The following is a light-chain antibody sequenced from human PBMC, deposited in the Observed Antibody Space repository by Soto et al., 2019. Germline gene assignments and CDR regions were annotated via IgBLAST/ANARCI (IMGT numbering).Light chain of an antibody. CDR1: QSVSSN. CDR3: QQYNNWPPLT. V-gene: IGKV3-15*01. CDR2: GAS. J-gene: IGKJ4*01. Sequence: ETVMTQSPATLSVSPGERATLSCRASQSVSSNLAWYQQNPGQAPRLLIYGASPRATGIPARFSGSGSGTDFTLTISSLQSEDFAVYFCQQYNNWPPLTFGGGTKVEIK.